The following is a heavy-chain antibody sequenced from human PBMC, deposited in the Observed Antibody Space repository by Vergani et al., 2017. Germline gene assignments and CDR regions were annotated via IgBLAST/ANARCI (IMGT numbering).Heavy chain of an antibody. CDR2: VSGSSATP. CDR1: GFSFPGYA. Sequence: EVQVVESGGGLAQPGGSLRLSCAASGFSFPGYAMSWVRQAPGKGLEWVSSVSGSSATPYYADSVKGRFIISRDNSKNTLHLQMNSLRADDTAVYYCTKGSRGYTGYFFDYWGQGTLATVSS. CDR3: TKGSRGYTGYFFDY. J-gene: IGHJ4*02. D-gene: IGHD5-12*01. V-gene: IGHV3-23*04.